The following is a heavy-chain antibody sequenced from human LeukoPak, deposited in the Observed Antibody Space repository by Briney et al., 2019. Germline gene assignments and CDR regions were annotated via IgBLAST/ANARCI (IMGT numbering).Heavy chain of an antibody. CDR3: AKANWVSNADAVW. CDR2: ISSSSTYI. D-gene: IGHD1-1*01. Sequence: GGSLRLSCAASGFSFSDYYMHWVRQAPGKGLEWVSAISSSSTYIYYADSVKGRFTISRDDSRNTVYLQLNNLRVEDTAIYYCAKANWVSNADAVWWGQGTQVTVSS. J-gene: IGHJ4*02. V-gene: IGHV3-21*04. CDR1: GFSFSDYY.